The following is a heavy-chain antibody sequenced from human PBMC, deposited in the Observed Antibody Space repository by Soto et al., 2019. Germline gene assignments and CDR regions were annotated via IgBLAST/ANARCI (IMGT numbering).Heavy chain of an antibody. J-gene: IGHJ6*02. CDR1: GYSFTSYC. V-gene: IGHV5-51*01. Sequence: PGESLKILCKGPGYSFTSYCIGWVRPMPGKGLEGMGIIYPRDSDTRYSASFQGPVINSAEKSINTAYLPKNSPNTSDTAMYYCARKEEMATMYGMDVWGQGTTVTVSS. CDR2: IYPRDSDT. D-gene: IGHD5-12*01. CDR3: ARKEEMATMYGMDV.